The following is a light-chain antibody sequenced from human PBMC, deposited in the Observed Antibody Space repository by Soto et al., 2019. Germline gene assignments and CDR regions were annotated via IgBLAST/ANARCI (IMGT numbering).Light chain of an antibody. J-gene: IGLJ2*01. CDR1: SSDVGGYEY. CDR2: EVN. Sequence: QSALTQTASVSGSPGQSITISCTGTSSDVGGYEYVSWYQQHAGKAPKLMIYEVNNRPSGVSNRFSGSKSGNTASLTISGLQAEDEADYYCSSYTSSSTLVFGGGTKVTVL. V-gene: IGLV2-14*01. CDR3: SSYTSSSTLV.